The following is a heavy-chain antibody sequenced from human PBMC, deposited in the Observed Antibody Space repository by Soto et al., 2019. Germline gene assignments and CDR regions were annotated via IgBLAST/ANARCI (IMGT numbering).Heavy chain of an antibody. J-gene: IGHJ6*02. CDR2: MNPNSGNT. CDR1: GYTFTSYD. CDR3: ARVPSESYCYYGMDV. Sequence: QVQLVQSGAEVKKPGASVKVSCKASGYTFTSYDINWVRQATGQGLEWMGWMNPNSGNTGYAQKFQGRVTMTRNTSLSTAYVELSSLRSEDTAVYYCARVPSESYCYYGMDVWGQGTTVTVSS. V-gene: IGHV1-8*01.